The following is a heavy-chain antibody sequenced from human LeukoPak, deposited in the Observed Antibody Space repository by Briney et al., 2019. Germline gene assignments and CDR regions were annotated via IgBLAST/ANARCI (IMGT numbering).Heavy chain of an antibody. CDR1: GYSISSGYY. CDR2: IYHSGST. D-gene: IGHD2-15*01. CDR3: ASPSGGSWGAFDI. V-gene: IGHV4-38-2*02. J-gene: IGHJ3*02. Sequence: SETLSLTCTVSGYSISSGYYWGWIRQPPGKGLEWIGSIYHSGSTYYNPSLKSRVTISVDTSKNQFSLKLSSVTAADTAVYYCASPSGGSWGAFDIWGQGTMVTVSS.